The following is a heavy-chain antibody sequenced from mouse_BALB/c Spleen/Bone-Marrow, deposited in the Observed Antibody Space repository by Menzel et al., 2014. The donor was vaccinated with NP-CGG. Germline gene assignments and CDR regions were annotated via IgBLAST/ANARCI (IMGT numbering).Heavy chain of an antibody. J-gene: IGHJ4*01. V-gene: IGHV1-14*01. CDR1: GYTFTRYV. CDR2: INPYNDGT. CDR3: ARSLLRADY. Sequence: VQLQPSGPELVKPGASVKMSCKASGYTFTRYVMYWVKQKPGQGLEWIGYINPYNDGTKYNEKFKGKATLTSDKSSSTAYMELSSLTSEDSAVYYCARSLLRADYWGQGTSVTVSA. D-gene: IGHD1-1*01.